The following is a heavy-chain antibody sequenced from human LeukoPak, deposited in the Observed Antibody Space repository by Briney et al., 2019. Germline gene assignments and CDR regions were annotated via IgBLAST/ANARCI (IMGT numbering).Heavy chain of an antibody. J-gene: IGHJ4*02. CDR1: GFTFSSYS. V-gene: IGHV3-21*01. CDR2: ISSRSSYI. D-gene: IGHD5-18*01. CDR3: AGQPRYGYFFDY. Sequence: PGGSLRLSCAASGFTFSSYSMNWVRQAPGKGLEWVSSISSRSSYIYYADSVKGRFTISRDNAKNSLYLQMNSLRAEDTAVYYCAGQPRYGYFFDYWGQGTLVTVSS.